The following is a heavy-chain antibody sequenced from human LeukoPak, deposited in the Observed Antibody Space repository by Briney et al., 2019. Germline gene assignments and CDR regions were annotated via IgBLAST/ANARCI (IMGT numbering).Heavy chain of an antibody. CDR1: GFTFSNAW. J-gene: IGHJ4*02. CDR3: TTERGRSNYFLGY. D-gene: IGHD4-11*01. Sequence: GGSLRLSCAASGFTFSNAWMSWVRQAPGKGLEWIGRTKSKTDGGTTDYAAPVKGTFTISRDDSKNTLYLQMNSLKTEDTAVYYCTTERGRSNYFLGYWGQGTLVTVSS. CDR2: TKSKTDGGTT. V-gene: IGHV3-15*01.